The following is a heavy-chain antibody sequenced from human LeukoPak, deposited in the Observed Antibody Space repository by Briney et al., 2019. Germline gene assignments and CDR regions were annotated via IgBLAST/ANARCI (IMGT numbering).Heavy chain of an antibody. CDR2: INPNSGGT. CDR1: EYTFTGYY. J-gene: IGHJ4*02. D-gene: IGHD1-7*01. CDR3: ARVTNNWNSEGPIDY. V-gene: IGHV1-2*02. Sequence: ASVKVSCKASEYTFTGYYMHWVRQAPGQGLEWMGWINPNSGGTNYAQKFQGRVTMTRDTSISTAYMELSRLRSDDTAVYYCARVTNNWNSEGPIDYWGQGTLVTVSS.